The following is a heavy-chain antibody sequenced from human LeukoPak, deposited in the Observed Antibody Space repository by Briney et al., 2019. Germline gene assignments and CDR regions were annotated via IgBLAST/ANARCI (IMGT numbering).Heavy chain of an antibody. J-gene: IGHJ4*02. V-gene: IGHV1-2*02. Sequence: ASVTVSCKSSGYTFTAYYIHWVRQAPGQGLEWMGYVNSETGGTNYAQQFQGRVSMTRDTSITTAYMELSRLKADDSAVYYCARVEGSAATGGDWGQGTLVTVSS. CDR3: ARVEGSAATGGD. D-gene: IGHD1-1*01. CDR1: GYTFTAYY. CDR2: VNSETGGT.